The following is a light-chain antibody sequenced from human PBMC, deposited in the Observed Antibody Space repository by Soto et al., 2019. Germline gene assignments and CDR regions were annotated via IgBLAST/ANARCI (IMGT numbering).Light chain of an antibody. CDR2: EVT. CDR3: SSYTSSSTFV. Sequence: QSALTQPASVSGSPGQSITISFTVTRSDVGGFNYVSWFQQHPGEAPKLMIYEVTNRPSGVPSRFSGSRSGNTASLTISGLQAEDEADYYCSSYTSSSTFVFGTGTKVTVL. CDR1: RSDVGGFNY. V-gene: IGLV2-14*01. J-gene: IGLJ1*01.